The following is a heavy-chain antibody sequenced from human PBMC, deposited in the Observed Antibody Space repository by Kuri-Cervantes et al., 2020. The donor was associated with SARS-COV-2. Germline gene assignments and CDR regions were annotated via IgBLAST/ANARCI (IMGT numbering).Heavy chain of an antibody. Sequence: GGSLRLSCAASGFTFSSYGMHWVRQAPGKGLEWVAFIRYDGSNKYYADSVKGRFTISRDNSKNTLYLQMNSLRAEDTAVYYCARGGRGYGDFPLDYWGQGTLVTVSS. V-gene: IGHV3-30*02. J-gene: IGHJ4*02. CDR1: GFTFSSYG. CDR2: IRYDGSNK. D-gene: IGHD4-17*01. CDR3: ARGGRGYGDFPLDY.